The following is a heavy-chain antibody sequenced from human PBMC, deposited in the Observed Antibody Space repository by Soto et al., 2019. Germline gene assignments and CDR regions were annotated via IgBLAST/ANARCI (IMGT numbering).Heavy chain of an antibody. V-gene: IGHV1-69*13. CDR1: GGTFSSYA. D-gene: IGHD1-20*01. Sequence: SVKVSCKASGGTFSSYAISWVRQAPGQGLEWMGGIIPIFGTANYAQKFQGRVTITADESTSTAYMELSSLRSEDTAVYYCARDPNNWNDGDYYYYGMDVWGQGTTVTVSS. CDR2: IIPIFGTA. J-gene: IGHJ6*02. CDR3: ARDPNNWNDGDYYYYGMDV.